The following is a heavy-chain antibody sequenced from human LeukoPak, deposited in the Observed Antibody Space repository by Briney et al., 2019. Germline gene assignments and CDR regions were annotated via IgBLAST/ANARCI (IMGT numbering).Heavy chain of an antibody. CDR2: TYYRSKLYN. V-gene: IGHV6-1*01. CDR1: GDSFSSNSAA. CDR3: ARSSSGYYDSSGYYYAHTVGYMDV. Sequence: SQTLSLTCAISGDSFSSNSAAWNWIRQSPSRGLEWLGRTYYRSKLYNDYAVSVKSRITINPDTSKNQFSLQLNSVTPEDTAVYYCARSSSGYYDSSGYYYAHTVGYMDVWGKGTTVTVSS. D-gene: IGHD3-22*01. J-gene: IGHJ6*03.